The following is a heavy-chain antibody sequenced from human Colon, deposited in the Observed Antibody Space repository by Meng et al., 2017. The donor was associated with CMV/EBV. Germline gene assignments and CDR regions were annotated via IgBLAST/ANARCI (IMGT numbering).Heavy chain of an antibody. V-gene: IGHV2-5*02. J-gene: IGHJ5*02. D-gene: IGHD3-22*01. CDR1: TSGVG. CDR3: ARSYYYDSSGYYYAGWFDP. CDR2: LYWDDDK. Sequence: TSGVGVGWLRQRPGKALEWLALLYWDDDKRYSPSLRSRLTITKDTSKNQVVLTMTNMDPVDTATYYCARSYYYDSSGYYYAGWFDPWGQGTLVTVSS.